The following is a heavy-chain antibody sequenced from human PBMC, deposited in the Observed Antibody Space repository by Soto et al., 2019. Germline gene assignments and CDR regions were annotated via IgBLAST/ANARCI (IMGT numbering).Heavy chain of an antibody. J-gene: IGHJ6*02. V-gene: IGHV1-69*06. Sequence: QVQLVQSGAEVKKPGSSVKVSCKASGGTLSSPAISWVRQAPGQGLEWMGGIIPMFGTTNYAQKFQGKVTITADTSTNTAYVELSRLRPEDTAMYYCAKWRLVADHLRNYAVDVWGQGTAVTVSS. CDR3: AKWRLVADHLRNYAVDV. CDR1: GGTLSSPA. CDR2: IIPMFGTT. D-gene: IGHD6-6*01.